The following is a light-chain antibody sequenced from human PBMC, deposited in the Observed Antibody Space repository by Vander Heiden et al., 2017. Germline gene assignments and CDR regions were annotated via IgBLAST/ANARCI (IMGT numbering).Light chain of an antibody. V-gene: IGKV1-17*01. CDR1: QGIRND. J-gene: IGKJ4*01. CDR2: AAS. Sequence: DIQMTQSPSSLSASVGDRVTITCRASQGIRNDLGWYQQKPGKAPKRLIYAASSLQSGVPSRLSGRGAGTEFTLTISSLQPEDFATYYCLKNNSYTRATFGVVTKGEIK. CDR3: LKNNSYTRAT.